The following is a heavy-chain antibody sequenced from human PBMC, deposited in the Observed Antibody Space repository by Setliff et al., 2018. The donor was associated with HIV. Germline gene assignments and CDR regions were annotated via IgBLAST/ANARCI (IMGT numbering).Heavy chain of an antibody. CDR1: DDSFSNYD. CDR2: ISSSGTT. J-gene: IGHJ4*02. Sequence: ETLSLTCTVSDDSFSNYDWTWIRQPPGKALQWIGYISSSGTTNYNPSLRSRVTISIETSNTHFSLWLRSVTAADTATYFCARLGRAIDDGGSSLRLDFWGQGMLVTVSS. D-gene: IGHD2-15*01. V-gene: IGHV4-4*09. CDR3: ARLGRAIDDGGSSLRLDF.